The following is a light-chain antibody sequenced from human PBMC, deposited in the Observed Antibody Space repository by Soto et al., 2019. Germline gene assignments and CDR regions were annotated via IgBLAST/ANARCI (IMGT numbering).Light chain of an antibody. CDR3: AAWDDSLNGYA. Sequence: QSVLNQPPSASGTPGQRVTISCSGSSSNIGSNTVNWYQQFPGTAPKLLIYSNNQRPSGVPDRFSGSKSGTSASLAISGLQSENEADYYCAAWDDSLNGYASGTGSKVTVL. CDR1: SSNIGSNT. CDR2: SNN. J-gene: IGLJ1*01. V-gene: IGLV1-44*01.